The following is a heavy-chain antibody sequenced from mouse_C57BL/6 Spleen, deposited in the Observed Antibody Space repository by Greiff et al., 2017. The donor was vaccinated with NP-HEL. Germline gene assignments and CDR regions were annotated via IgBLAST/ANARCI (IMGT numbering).Heavy chain of an antibody. V-gene: IGHV1-52*01. J-gene: IGHJ4*01. CDR3: ARTPDYYGSSKAMDY. Sequence: QVQLQQPGAELVRPGSSVKLSCKASGYTFTSYWMHWVKQRPIQGLEWIGNIDPSDSETHYNQKFKDKATLTVDKSSSTAYMQLSSLTSEDSAVYDCARTPDYYGSSKAMDYWGQGTSVTVSS. D-gene: IGHD1-1*01. CDR1: GYTFTSYW. CDR2: IDPSDSET.